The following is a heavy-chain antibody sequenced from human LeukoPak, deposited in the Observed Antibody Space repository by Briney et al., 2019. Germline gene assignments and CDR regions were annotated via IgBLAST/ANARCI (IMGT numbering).Heavy chain of an antibody. CDR2: ILYDGSNK. V-gene: IGHV3-30*18. CDR1: GFTFSSYG. Sequence: PGGSLRLSCAASGFTFSSYGMHWVRQAPGKGLEWVAVILYDGSNKYYADSVKGRFTISRDNSKNTLYLQMNSLRAEDTAVYYCAKDWSWGDYLDYWGQGTLVTVSS. J-gene: IGHJ4*02. D-gene: IGHD2-8*02. CDR3: AKDWSWGDYLDY.